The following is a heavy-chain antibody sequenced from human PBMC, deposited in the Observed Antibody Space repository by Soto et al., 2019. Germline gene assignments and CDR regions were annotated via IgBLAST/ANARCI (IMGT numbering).Heavy chain of an antibody. Sequence: PGGSLRLCCAASGFTFSSYAMSWVRQAPGKGLEWVSAISGSGGSTYYADSVKGRFTISRDNSKNTLYLQMNSLRAEDTAVYYCAKGWYSSSPQTPFDYWGQGTLVTVSS. J-gene: IGHJ4*02. V-gene: IGHV3-23*01. D-gene: IGHD6-6*01. CDR3: AKGWYSSSPQTPFDY. CDR1: GFTFSSYA. CDR2: ISGSGGST.